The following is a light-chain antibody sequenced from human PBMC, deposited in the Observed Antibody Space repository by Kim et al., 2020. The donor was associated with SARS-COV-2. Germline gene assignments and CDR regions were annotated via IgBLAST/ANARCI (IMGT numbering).Light chain of an antibody. CDR1: SSNIGAGYD. Sequence: RGTTACTGSSSNIGAGYDVHWYQHLRGTAPMLLIYGDSNRPSGVPDRFSGSKSGTSASLAITGLQADDEADYYCQAYDSSLSGWVFGGGTKLTVL. CDR2: GDS. CDR3: QAYDSSLSGWV. V-gene: IGLV1-40*01. J-gene: IGLJ3*02.